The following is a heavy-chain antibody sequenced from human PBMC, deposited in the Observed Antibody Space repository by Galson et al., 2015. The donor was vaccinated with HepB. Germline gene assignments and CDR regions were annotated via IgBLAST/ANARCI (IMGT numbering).Heavy chain of an antibody. CDR2: IVGSDEST. V-gene: IGHV3-23*01. J-gene: IGHJ4*02. D-gene: IGHD2-21*01. Sequence: SLRLSCAAPGITFSTYVTSWVRQAPGKGLEWVSSIVGSDESTFYADSVKGRFTISRDNSRNTLYLQMNRLRADDTAIYYCAKTSYCDGGPCFSGYFDSWGQGTLVAVSS. CDR3: AKTSYCDGGPCFSGYFDS. CDR1: GITFSTYV.